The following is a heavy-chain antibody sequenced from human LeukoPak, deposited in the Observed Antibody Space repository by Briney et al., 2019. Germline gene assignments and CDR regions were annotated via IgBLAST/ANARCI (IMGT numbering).Heavy chain of an antibody. CDR1: GYPVTSFD. Sequence: ASVKVSCKTSGYPVTSFDIHWVRQAAGHGLEWMSWMTPNSEKRGYAQKFQGRVTMTADTSIDTAYMELSSLTFDDTAIYYCARGRGWGILDSWGQGNLVTVSS. CDR3: ARGRGWGILDS. V-gene: IGHV1-8*01. J-gene: IGHJ4*02. CDR2: MTPNSEKR. D-gene: IGHD6-19*01.